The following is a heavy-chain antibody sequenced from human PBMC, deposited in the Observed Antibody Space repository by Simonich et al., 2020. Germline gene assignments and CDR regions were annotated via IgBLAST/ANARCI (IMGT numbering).Heavy chain of an antibody. Sequence: EVQLVESGVGLVQPGGSLRLSCAASGFTFSSYEMNWVRQAPGKGLEWVSYISSSGSTIYYADSVKGRFTISRDNAKNALYLQMNSLRAEETAVYYCARDFRLQLVEIGTYYYYGMDVWGQGTTVTVSS. CDR1: GFTFSSYE. CDR3: ARDFRLQLVEIGTYYYYGMDV. D-gene: IGHD6-6*01. CDR2: ISSSGSTI. V-gene: IGHV3-48*03. J-gene: IGHJ6*02.